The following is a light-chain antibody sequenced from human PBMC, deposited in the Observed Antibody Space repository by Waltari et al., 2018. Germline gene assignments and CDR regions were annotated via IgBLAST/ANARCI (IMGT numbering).Light chain of an antibody. V-gene: IGLV1-44*01. CDR2: NNN. CDR3: AAWDDIVNGPV. Sequence: QSLLTQPPSASGTPGQPVAITCSGARSNIGSTTVNWYQQLPGTAPKLLIYNNNQRPSGVPDRFSGSKSGTTASLAISGLLSDDEADYYCAAWDDIVNGPVFGGGTKLTVL. CDR1: RSNIGSTT. J-gene: IGLJ3*02.